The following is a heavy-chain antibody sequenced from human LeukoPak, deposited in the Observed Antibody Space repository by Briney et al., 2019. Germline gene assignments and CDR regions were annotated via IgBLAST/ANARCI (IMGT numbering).Heavy chain of an antibody. V-gene: IGHV3-53*01. D-gene: IGHD2-2*02. J-gene: IGHJ5*02. CDR1: GFTVSSNY. CDR2: IYSGGST. CDR3: AKGEGHCSSSACYSWLDP. Sequence: GGSLRLSCAASGFTVSSNYMSWVRQAPGKGLEWVSVIYSGGSTYYADSVKGRFTISRDNSKNTLYLQMNSLRAEDTAVYYCAKGEGHCSSSACYSWLDPWGQGTLVTVSS.